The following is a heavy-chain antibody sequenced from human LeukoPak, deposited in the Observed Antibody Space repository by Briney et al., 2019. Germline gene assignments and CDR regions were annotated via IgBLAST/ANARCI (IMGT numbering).Heavy chain of an antibody. D-gene: IGHD2-2*01. CDR1: GFTFSTYT. CDR3: ARVGTTNYYFYYMDV. Sequence: GGSLRLSCAASGFTFSTYTMNWVRQAPGKGLEWVSYVSSSGGTIYYADSVKGRFTISRDNAKNSLYLQMNSLRAEDTAVYYCARVGTTNYYFYYMDVWGKGTTVTVSS. V-gene: IGHV3-48*04. J-gene: IGHJ6*03. CDR2: VSSSGGTI.